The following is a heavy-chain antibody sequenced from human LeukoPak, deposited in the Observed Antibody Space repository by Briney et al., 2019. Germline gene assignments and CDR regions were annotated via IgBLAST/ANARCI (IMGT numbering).Heavy chain of an antibody. CDR1: QFTFTTYA. D-gene: IGHD3/OR15-3a*01. V-gene: IGHV3-23*01. CDR3: AKVATWTYFGS. Sequence: GGSLRLSCAASQFTFTTYAMSWVRQAPGRGLEWVSSIGDSGVPTHYADSVKGRFTISRDNSQNTLYLQMNSLGADDTAVYYCAKVATWTYFGSWGQGTLVTVSS. J-gene: IGHJ4*02. CDR2: IGDSGVPT.